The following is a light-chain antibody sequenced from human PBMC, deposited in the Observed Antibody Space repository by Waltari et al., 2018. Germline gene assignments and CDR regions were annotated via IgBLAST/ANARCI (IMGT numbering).Light chain of an antibody. CDR2: DAS. CDR3: HQSASSPLT. Sequence: ENVLTQSPGALSLSPGERATLSCRASQTVGRSYLAWFQQKPGQAPRLLIYDASNRATVIPDRFSGSVSVTDFTLTINSLEPEDFAVYYCHQSASSPLTFGGGTKVEIK. J-gene: IGKJ4*01. V-gene: IGKV3-20*01. CDR1: QTVGRSY.